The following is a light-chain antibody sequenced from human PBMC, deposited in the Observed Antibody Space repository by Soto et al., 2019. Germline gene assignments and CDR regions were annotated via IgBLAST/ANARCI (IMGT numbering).Light chain of an antibody. J-gene: IGKJ1*01. Sequence: DMVLTQSPGTLSLSPGERATLSCRSSQSVSSNYLAWYQQKPDQAPRLVIYDVYGRATGIPDRFSGSGSGTYFTLTISRLEPEDSAVYYCQQYGISPTFGQGTKVEIK. CDR2: DVY. CDR3: QQYGISPT. CDR1: QSVSSNY. V-gene: IGKV3-20*01.